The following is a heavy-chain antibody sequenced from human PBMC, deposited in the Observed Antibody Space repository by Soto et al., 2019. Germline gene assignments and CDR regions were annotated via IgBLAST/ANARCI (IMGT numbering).Heavy chain of an antibody. V-gene: IGHV1-69*01. Sequence: QVQLVQSGAEVKKPGSSVKVSCKASGGTFSSNAISWVRQAPGQALEWMGGIMPVFAIANYAQKFQGRVTITADESTSTAYRELSSLRSEDTAVYYIARARHIDGDPILGCLDVWGQGTTVTVSS. CDR3: ARARHIDGDPILGCLDV. D-gene: IGHD4-17*01. J-gene: IGHJ6*02. CDR2: IMPVFAIA. CDR1: GGTFSSNA.